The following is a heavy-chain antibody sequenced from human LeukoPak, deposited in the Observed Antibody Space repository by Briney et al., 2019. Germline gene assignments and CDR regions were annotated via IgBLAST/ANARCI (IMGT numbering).Heavy chain of an antibody. D-gene: IGHD5-18*01. V-gene: IGHV3-30*02. Sequence: GGSLRLSCAASGFTFSSYGMHWVRQAPGKGLEWVAFIRYDGSNKYYADSVKGRFTISRDNSKNTVYLQMNSLRAEDTAAYYCARDPGYDYGYDYWGQGTLVTVSS. CDR3: ARDPGYDYGYDY. CDR1: GFTFSSYG. J-gene: IGHJ4*02. CDR2: IRYDGSNK.